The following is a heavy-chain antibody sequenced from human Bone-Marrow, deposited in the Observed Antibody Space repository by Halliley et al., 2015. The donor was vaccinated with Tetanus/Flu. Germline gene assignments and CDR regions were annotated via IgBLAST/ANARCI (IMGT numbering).Heavy chain of an antibody. D-gene: IGHD2-8*01. CDR3: ARGVSGDGTLDY. Sequence: LRLSCAVSGYSISIGYFWGWIRRPPGQGLEWIGSIDHSGGAYYNPPLKSRVTISVDTPKNQFSLKLSSVTAADTAVYYCARGVSGDGTLDYWGQGTPVTVSS. CDR2: IDHSGGA. J-gene: IGHJ4*02. CDR1: GYSISIGYF. V-gene: IGHV4-38-2*01.